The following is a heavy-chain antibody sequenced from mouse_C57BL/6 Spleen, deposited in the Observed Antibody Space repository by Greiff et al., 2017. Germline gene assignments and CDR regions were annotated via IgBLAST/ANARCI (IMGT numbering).Heavy chain of an antibody. J-gene: IGHJ3*01. Sequence: EVQVVESGGGLVKPGGSLKLSCAASGFTFSSYAMSWVRQTPEKRLEWVATISDGGSYTYYPDNVKGRFTISRDNAKNNLYLQMSHLKSEDTAMYYCARLRYWFAYWGQGTLVTVSA. CDR1: GFTFSSYA. D-gene: IGHD1-1*01. CDR3: ARLRYWFAY. V-gene: IGHV5-4*01. CDR2: ISDGGSYT.